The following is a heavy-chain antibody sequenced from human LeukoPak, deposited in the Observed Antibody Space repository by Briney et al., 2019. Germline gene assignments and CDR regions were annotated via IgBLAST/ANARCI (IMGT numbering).Heavy chain of an antibody. J-gene: IGHJ3*02. CDR1: GFTFRSFW. CDR2: TNGDGTSI. V-gene: IGHV3-74*01. Sequence: GGSLRLSCAASGFTFRSFWMHWVRQDPGKGLVWVSHTNGDGTSISYADSVKGRFTISRDNAKNTLYLQMNRLKAEDTAVYYCARSATEAFDIWGQGTMVTVS. CDR3: ARSATEAFDI. D-gene: IGHD3-3*01.